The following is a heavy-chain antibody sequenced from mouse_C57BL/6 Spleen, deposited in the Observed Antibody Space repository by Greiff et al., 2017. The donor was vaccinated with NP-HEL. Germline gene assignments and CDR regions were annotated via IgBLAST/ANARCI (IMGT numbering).Heavy chain of an antibody. V-gene: IGHV1-69*01. CDR3: ARSATGTRAMDY. D-gene: IGHD4-1*02. Sequence: QVHVKQPGAELVMPGASVKLSCKASGYTFTSYWMHWVKQRPGQGLEWIGEIDPSDSYTNYNQKFKGKSTLTVDKSSSTAYMQLSSLTSEDSAVYYCARSATGTRAMDYWGQGTSVTVSS. CDR1: GYTFTSYW. J-gene: IGHJ4*01. CDR2: IDPSDSYT.